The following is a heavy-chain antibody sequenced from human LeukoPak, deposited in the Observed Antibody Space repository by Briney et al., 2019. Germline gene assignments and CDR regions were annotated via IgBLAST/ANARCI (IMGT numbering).Heavy chain of an antibody. J-gene: IGHJ4*02. V-gene: IGHV3-21*01. Sequence: GGSLRLSCAASGLTFSRYSMNWVRQAPGKGLEWVSSMSSSSGLIYYGDSVKGRFTVSRDNAKRSLYLQMNSLRADGTAVYYCAREFDGSASGAGYWGQGTLVTVSS. CDR3: AREFDGSASGAGY. CDR1: GLTFSRYS. CDR2: MSSSSGLI. D-gene: IGHD1-26*01.